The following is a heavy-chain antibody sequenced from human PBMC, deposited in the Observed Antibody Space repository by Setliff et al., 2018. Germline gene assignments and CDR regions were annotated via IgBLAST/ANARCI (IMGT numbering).Heavy chain of an antibody. V-gene: IGHV4-61*02. CDR3: ARESYYYYMDV. J-gene: IGHJ6*03. CDR2: IYASGST. Sequence: LSLTCTVSGGSISSGSHYWSWIRQPAGKGLEWIGRIYASGSTNYSPSLKSRVTISVDMSKNQFSLKLSSVTAADTAVYYCARESYYYYMDVWGKGTTVTVSS. CDR1: GGSISSGSHY.